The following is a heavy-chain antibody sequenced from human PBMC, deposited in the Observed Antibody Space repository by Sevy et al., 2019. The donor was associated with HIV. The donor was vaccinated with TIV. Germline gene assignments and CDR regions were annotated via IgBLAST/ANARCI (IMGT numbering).Heavy chain of an antibody. CDR2: ISSSSSYI. CDR1: GFTFSSYS. J-gene: IGHJ4*02. Sequence: GGSLRLSCAASGFTFSSYSMNWVRQAPGKGLEWVSSISSSSSYIYYADSVKGRFTISRDNAENSLYLQMNSLRAEDTAVYYCARDSANRKGDYWGQGTLVTVSS. V-gene: IGHV3-21*01. CDR3: ARDSANRKGDY.